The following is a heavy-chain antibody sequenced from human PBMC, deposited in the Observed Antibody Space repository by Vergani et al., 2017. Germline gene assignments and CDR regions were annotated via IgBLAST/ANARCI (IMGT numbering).Heavy chain of an antibody. CDR3: AKGHQQWLVRNHPAVDY. V-gene: IGHV3-23*01. CDR2: ISGSGGST. CDR1: GFTFSSYA. D-gene: IGHD6-19*01. J-gene: IGHJ4*02. Sequence: EVQLLESGGGLVQPGGSLRLSCAASGFTFSSYAMSWVRQAPGKGLEWVSAISGSGGSTYYADSVKGRFTISRDNSKNTLYLQMNSLRAEDTAVYYCAKGHQQWLVRNHPAVDYWGQGTLVTVSS.